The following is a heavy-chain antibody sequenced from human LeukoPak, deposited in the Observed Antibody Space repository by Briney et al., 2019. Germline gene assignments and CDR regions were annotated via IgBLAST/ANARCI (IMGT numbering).Heavy chain of an antibody. CDR1: GGSVSSYY. J-gene: IGHJ4*02. D-gene: IGHD5-18*01. CDR3: AGGRGYNYGLGF. V-gene: IGHV4-59*02. Sequence: SETLSLTCSVSGGSVSSYYWSWIRQPPGKGPEWIGYISYSGGTNYNPSLKSRVTMAVDTSKNQRSLKLSSVTPADTAVYYCAGGRGYNYGLGFWGQGTLVTVSS. CDR2: ISYSGGT.